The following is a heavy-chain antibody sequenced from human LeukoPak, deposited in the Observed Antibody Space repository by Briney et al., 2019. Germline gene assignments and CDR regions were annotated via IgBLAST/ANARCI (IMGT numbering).Heavy chain of an antibody. J-gene: IGHJ5*02. Sequence: SETLSLTCAVSGGSISSSNWWSWVRQPPGKGLEWIGEIYHSGSTNYNPSLKSRVTISVDTSKNQFSLKLSSVTAADTAVYYCARALGAIAAAGTNWFDPWGQGTLVTVSS. D-gene: IGHD6-13*01. CDR1: GGSISSSNW. V-gene: IGHV4-4*02. CDR2: IYHSGST. CDR3: ARALGAIAAAGTNWFDP.